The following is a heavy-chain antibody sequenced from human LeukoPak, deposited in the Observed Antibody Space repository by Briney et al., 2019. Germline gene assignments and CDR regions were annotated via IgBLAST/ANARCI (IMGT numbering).Heavy chain of an antibody. V-gene: IGHV4-30-4*01. CDR2: IYYSGST. J-gene: IGHJ3*01. CDR3: AREQALDYYDSSGYSLSV. CDR1: GGSISIGDYY. Sequence: SETLSLTCTVSGGSISIGDYYWSWIRQPPGKGLEWIGYIYYSGSTYYNPSLKSRVTISVDTSKNQFSLKLSSVTAADTAVYYCAREQALDYYDSSGYSLSVWGQGTMVTVSS. D-gene: IGHD3-22*01.